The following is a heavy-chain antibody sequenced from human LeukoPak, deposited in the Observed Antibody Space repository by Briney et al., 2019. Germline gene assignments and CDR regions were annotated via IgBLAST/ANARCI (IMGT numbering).Heavy chain of an antibody. Sequence: GGSLRLSCAASGFTFSSPWMSCVRQAPGKGRACLANIKQDGSEKYYVDSVKGRFTISRDNAKNSLYLQMNSLRAEDTAVYYCARRVGKWLRFNYFDYWGQGTLVTVSS. CDR1: GFTFSSPW. CDR3: ARRVGKWLRFNYFDY. J-gene: IGHJ4*02. CDR2: IKQDGSEK. V-gene: IGHV3-7*01. D-gene: IGHD5-12*01.